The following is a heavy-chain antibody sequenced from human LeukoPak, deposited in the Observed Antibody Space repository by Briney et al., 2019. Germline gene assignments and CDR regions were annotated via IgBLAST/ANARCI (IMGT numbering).Heavy chain of an antibody. CDR3: VREIDDERAY. D-gene: IGHD3-3*01. V-gene: IGHV3-74*01. J-gene: IGHJ4*02. CDR2: INSDGSKT. CDR1: GFTLTSFW. Sequence: GGSLRLSCAASGFTLTSFWMYWVRQAPGKGLVWVSRINSDGSKTHYAEAVKGRFTISRDNAKNTLYLQMTSLRAEDTAVYYCVREIDDERAYWGQGALVTVSS.